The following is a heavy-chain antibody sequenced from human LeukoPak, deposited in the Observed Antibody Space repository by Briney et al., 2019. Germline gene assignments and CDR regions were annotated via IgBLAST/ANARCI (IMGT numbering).Heavy chain of an antibody. Sequence: GSVKVSCKASGYTFTSYYMHWVRQAPGQGLEWMGIINPSGGSTSYAQKFQGRVTITRDTSTRTVYMELSSLRSEDTAVYYCARGRRHYDSSGYYLRQDYWGQGTLVTVSS. CDR3: ARGRRHYDSSGYYLRQDY. J-gene: IGHJ4*02. CDR2: INPSGGST. V-gene: IGHV1-46*01. CDR1: GYTFTSYY. D-gene: IGHD3-22*01.